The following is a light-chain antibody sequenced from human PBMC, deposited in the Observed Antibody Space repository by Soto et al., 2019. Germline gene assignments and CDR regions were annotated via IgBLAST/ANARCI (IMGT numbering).Light chain of an antibody. Sequence: QSALTQPASVSGSPGQSITISCTGTSGDIGSYNRVSWYQQHPGKAPKLIIYEVTARPSWVSNRFSGSKSGNTASLTISGLQAEDEAEYYCSSYSNISTRACVFGTGTKLTVL. CDR2: EVT. J-gene: IGLJ1*01. CDR3: SSYSNISTRACV. CDR1: SGDIGSYNR. V-gene: IGLV2-14*01.